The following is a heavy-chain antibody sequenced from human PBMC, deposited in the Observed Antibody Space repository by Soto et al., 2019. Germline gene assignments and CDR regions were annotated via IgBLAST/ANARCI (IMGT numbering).Heavy chain of an antibody. D-gene: IGHD3-22*01. Sequence: QVQLVQSGAEVKKPGSSVKVSCKASGGTFSSYTISWVRQAPGQGLEWMGRIIPILGIANYAQKFQGRVTITADKSTSTAYMELSGLRSEDTAVYYCARGERHYYDSSGPADYWGQGTLVTVSS. J-gene: IGHJ4*02. V-gene: IGHV1-69*02. CDR3: ARGERHYYDSSGPADY. CDR2: IIPILGIA. CDR1: GGTFSSYT.